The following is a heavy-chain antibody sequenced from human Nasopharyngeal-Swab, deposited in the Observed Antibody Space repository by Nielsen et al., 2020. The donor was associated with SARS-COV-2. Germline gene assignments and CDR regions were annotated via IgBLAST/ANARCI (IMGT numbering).Heavy chain of an antibody. Sequence: GGSLRLSCAASGFAFSDHYMDWVRQAPGKGLEWLDRLRHKARGYNTEYAASVKGRFTISRDDSKSLLSLQMNSLKSEDTAVYYCVRGDFGNYEFGMDVWGQGTTVTVSS. D-gene: IGHD1-7*01. V-gene: IGHV3-72*01. CDR1: GFAFSDHY. CDR2: LRHKARGYNT. J-gene: IGHJ6*02. CDR3: VRGDFGNYEFGMDV.